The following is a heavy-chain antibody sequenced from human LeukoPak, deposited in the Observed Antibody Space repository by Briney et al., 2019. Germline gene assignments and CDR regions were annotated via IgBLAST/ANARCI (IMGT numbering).Heavy chain of an antibody. Sequence: SETLSLTCTVSGGSISSYYWSWIRQPPGKGLEWIGYIYTSGSTNYNPSLKSRVTISVDTSKNQFSLKLSSVTAADTAVYYCARLFSREYYYYYMDVWGKGTTVTVSS. J-gene: IGHJ6*03. CDR1: GGSISSYY. CDR3: ARLFSREYYYYYMDV. CDR2: IYTSGST. V-gene: IGHV4-4*09. D-gene: IGHD1-26*01.